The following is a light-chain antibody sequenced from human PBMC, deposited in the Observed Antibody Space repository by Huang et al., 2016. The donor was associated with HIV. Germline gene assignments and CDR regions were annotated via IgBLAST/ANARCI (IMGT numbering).Light chain of an antibody. V-gene: IGKV1D-8*01. CDR1: QCISSY. CDR2: AAS. CDR3: QQYSRFPRT. Sequence: VIWMTQSPSLLSASTGDRVTISCRVSQCISSYLAWYQQKPGKAPERLIYAASTLQTGVPSRFSGSGSGTDFTLTISCLQSEDFATYYCQQYSRFPRTFGQGTKVEI. J-gene: IGKJ1*01.